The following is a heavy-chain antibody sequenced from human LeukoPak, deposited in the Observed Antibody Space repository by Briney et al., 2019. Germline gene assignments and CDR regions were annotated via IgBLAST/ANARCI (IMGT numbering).Heavy chain of an antibody. CDR2: ISTSSSYI. CDR1: GFTFSSYS. V-gene: IGHV3-21*01. Sequence: GGSLRLSCAASGFTFSSYSMNWVRQAPGKGLEWVSFISTSSSYIYYADSVKGRFTISRDNAKNSLYLQMNSLRAEDTAVYYCARMGKGYYYYYMDVWGKGTTVTISS. J-gene: IGHJ6*03. D-gene: IGHD4-23*01. CDR3: ARMGKGYYYYYMDV.